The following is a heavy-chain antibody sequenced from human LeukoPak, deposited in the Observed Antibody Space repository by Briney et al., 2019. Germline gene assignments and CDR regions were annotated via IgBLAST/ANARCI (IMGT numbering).Heavy chain of an antibody. J-gene: IGHJ6*03. V-gene: IGHV3-11*03. Sequence: GGSLRLSCEGSGFSFRNYYMSWIRQTPGKGLEWVSYISNSGTDTNYADSVKGRFTISRDNAKNSLYLQMNSLRAEDTALYYCARHYYDSRYPTSGYYMDVWGKGTTVTVSS. CDR2: ISNSGTDT. CDR1: GFSFRNYY. CDR3: ARHYYDSRYPTSGYYMDV. D-gene: IGHD3-22*01.